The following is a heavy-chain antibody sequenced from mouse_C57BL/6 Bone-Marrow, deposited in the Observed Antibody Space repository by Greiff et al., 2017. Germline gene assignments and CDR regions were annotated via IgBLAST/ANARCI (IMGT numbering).Heavy chain of an antibody. CDR3: TTYYCASYYFDY. V-gene: IGHV14-4*01. Sequence: VQLQQSGAELVRPGASVKLSCTASGFNIKDDYMHWVKQRPEQGLEWIGWIDPENGDTEYASKFQGKATITADTSSNTAYLQLSSLTSEDTAVYYCTTYYCASYYFDYWGQGTTLTVSS. J-gene: IGHJ2*01. CDR1: GFNIKDDY. CDR2: IDPENGDT. D-gene: IGHD1-1*01.